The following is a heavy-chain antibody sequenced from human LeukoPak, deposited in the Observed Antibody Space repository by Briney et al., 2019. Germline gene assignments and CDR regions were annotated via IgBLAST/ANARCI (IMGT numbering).Heavy chain of an antibody. Sequence: GGSLRLSCAASGFTFDDYAMHWVRQAPGKGLEWVSLISWDGGSTYYADSVKGRFTISRDNAKNSLYLQMNSLRAEDTAVYYCARVGSSSSDYWGQGTLVTVSS. CDR3: ARVGSSSSDY. CDR2: ISWDGGST. D-gene: IGHD6-6*01. CDR1: GFTFDDYA. J-gene: IGHJ4*02. V-gene: IGHV3-43D*03.